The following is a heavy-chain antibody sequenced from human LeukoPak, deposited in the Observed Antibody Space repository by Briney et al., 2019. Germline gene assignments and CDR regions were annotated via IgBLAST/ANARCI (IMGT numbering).Heavy chain of an antibody. Sequence: SETLSLTCTVSGGSISSSSYYWGWIRQPPGKGLEWIGSIYYSGSTYYNPSLKSRVTISVDTSKNQFSLKLSSVTAADTAVYYCARPLTWMEGLVGYYYYMDVWGKGTTVTVSS. J-gene: IGHJ6*03. CDR3: ARPLTWMEGLVGYYYYMDV. CDR1: GGSISSSSYY. CDR2: IYYSGST. V-gene: IGHV4-39*07. D-gene: IGHD2-8*02.